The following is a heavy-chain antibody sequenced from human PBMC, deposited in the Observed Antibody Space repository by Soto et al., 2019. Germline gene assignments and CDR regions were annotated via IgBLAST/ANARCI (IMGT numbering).Heavy chain of an antibody. Sequence: ASVKVSCKASGGTFSSYAISWVRQAPGQGLEWMGGIIPIFGTANYAQKFQGRVTITADESTSTAYMELSSLRSEDTAVYYCAATGYGSGPYDAFDIWGQGTMVTVSS. V-gene: IGHV1-69*13. CDR1: GGTFSSYA. CDR3: AATGYGSGPYDAFDI. CDR2: IIPIFGTA. D-gene: IGHD3-10*01. J-gene: IGHJ3*02.